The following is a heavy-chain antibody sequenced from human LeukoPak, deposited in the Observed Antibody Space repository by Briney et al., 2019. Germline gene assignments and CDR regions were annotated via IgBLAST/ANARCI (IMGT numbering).Heavy chain of an antibody. Sequence: PGGSLRLSCAASGFTFDDYGMSWVRQAPGKGLEWVSGINWNGGSTGYADSVKGRFTVSRDNAKNSLYLQMNSLRAEDTAVYYCARDLYYGSGSYLDYWGQGTLVTVSS. CDR2: INWNGGST. D-gene: IGHD3-10*01. CDR1: GFTFDDYG. J-gene: IGHJ4*02. V-gene: IGHV3-20*04. CDR3: ARDLYYGSGSYLDY.